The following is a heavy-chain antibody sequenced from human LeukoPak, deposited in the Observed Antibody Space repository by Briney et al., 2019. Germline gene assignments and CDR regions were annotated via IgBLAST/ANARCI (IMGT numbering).Heavy chain of an antibody. Sequence: GGSLRLSCAASGFTFDDYAMHWVRQVPGKGLVWVSRINTDGSSTTYADSVKGRFTISRDNARNTLYLQVNSLRAEDTAVYYYASACSGGICYDFDYWGQGTLVTVSS. CDR1: GFTFDDYA. CDR2: INTDGSST. J-gene: IGHJ4*02. V-gene: IGHV3-74*01. D-gene: IGHD2-15*01. CDR3: ASACSGGICYDFDY.